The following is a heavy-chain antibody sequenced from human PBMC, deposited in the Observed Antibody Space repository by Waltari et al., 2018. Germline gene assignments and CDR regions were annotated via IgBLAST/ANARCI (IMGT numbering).Heavy chain of an antibody. J-gene: IGHJ4*02. CDR1: GGSISSGGYY. Sequence: QVQLQESGPGLVKPSQALALTCTVSGGSISSGGYYWSWIRQHPGKGLEWIGYIYHSGSTYYHPSLKSRGTISVDRSKNQFSLKLSSVTAADTAVYYCARGSGYDSSGYYGYWGQGTLVTVSS. CDR3: ARGSGYDSSGYYGY. V-gene: IGHV4-31*03. CDR2: IYHSGST. D-gene: IGHD3-22*01.